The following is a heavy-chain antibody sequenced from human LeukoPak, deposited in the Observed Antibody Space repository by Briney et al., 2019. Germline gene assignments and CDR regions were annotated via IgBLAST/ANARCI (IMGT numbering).Heavy chain of an antibody. V-gene: IGHV4-59*01. CDR3: ARDVLAAGNFDY. Sequence: SETLSLTCTVSGGSISSYYWSWVRQAPGKGLEWIGYISYSGSTNYNPSLKSRVTISIDTSKSQFSLKLSSVTAADTALYYCARDVLAAGNFDYWGQGTLVTVSS. CDR1: GGSISSYY. CDR2: ISYSGST. D-gene: IGHD6-13*01. J-gene: IGHJ4*02.